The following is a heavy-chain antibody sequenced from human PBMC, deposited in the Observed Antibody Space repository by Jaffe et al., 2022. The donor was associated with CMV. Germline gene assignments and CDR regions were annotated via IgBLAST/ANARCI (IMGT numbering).Heavy chain of an antibody. Sequence: EVQLVESGGGLVQPGRSLRLSCTASGFTFGDYAMSWVRQAPGKGLEWVGFIRSKAYGGTTEYAASVKGRFTISRDDSKSIAYLQMNSLKTEDTAVYYCTRRKGSSSVKFDYWGQGTLVTVSS. CDR1: GFTFGDYA. J-gene: IGHJ4*02. CDR2: IRSKAYGGTT. CDR3: TRRKGSSSVKFDY. V-gene: IGHV3-49*04. D-gene: IGHD3-10*01.